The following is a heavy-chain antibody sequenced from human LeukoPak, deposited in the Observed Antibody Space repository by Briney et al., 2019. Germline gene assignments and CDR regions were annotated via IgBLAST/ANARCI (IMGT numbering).Heavy chain of an antibody. CDR3: APRRGYFDY. V-gene: IGHV3-33*03. CDR1: GFTFNIYG. CDR2: IWSDGTNE. J-gene: IGHJ4*02. Sequence: GGSLRLSCAASGFTFNIYGMHWVRQAPGKGLEWVAVIWSDGTNENYVDSVKGRFTISRDNAKNSLYLQMNSLRAEDTAVYYCAPRRGYFDYWGQGTLATVSS. D-gene: IGHD5-12*01.